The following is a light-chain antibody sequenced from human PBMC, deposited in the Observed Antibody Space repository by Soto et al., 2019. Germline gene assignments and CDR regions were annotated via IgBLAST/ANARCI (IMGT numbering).Light chain of an antibody. J-gene: IGLJ1*01. V-gene: IGLV2-11*01. CDR2: DVS. CDR1: SSDVGGYNY. Sequence: QSVLTQPRSVSGSPGQSVTISCTGTSSDVGGYNYVSWYQQHPGRAPKVMIYDVSKRPSGVPDRFSGSKSGNTASLTISGLQAEDEADYYCCSYAVTFYVFGTGTKVTVL. CDR3: CSYAVTFYV.